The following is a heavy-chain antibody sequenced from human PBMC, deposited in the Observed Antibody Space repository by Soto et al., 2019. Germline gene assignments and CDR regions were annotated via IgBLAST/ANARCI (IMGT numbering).Heavy chain of an antibody. J-gene: IGHJ4*02. Sequence: GGSLRLSCAVSGFTFSNYAMTWVRQAPGKGLEWVSAIGSSGVTTTIYYADSVKGRFTISRDNSKNTLYLQMDSLRAEDTAVYYCAKDGLVPFDYWGQGTLVTVSS. V-gene: IGHV3-23*01. CDR1: GFTFSNYA. CDR3: AKDGLVPFDY. D-gene: IGHD6-19*01. CDR2: IGSSGVTTTI.